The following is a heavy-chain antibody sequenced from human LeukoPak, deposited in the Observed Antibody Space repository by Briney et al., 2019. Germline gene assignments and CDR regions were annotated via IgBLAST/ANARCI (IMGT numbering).Heavy chain of an antibody. V-gene: IGHV1-69*04. Sequence: GASVKVSCKASGGTFSSYAISWVRQAPGQGLERMGRIIPILGIANYAQKFQGRVTITADKSTSTAYMELSSLRSEDTAVYYCARDYYGSGSYYIGWFDPWGQGTLVTVSS. CDR3: ARDYYGSGSYYIGWFDP. D-gene: IGHD3-10*01. CDR2: IIPILGIA. CDR1: GGTFSSYA. J-gene: IGHJ5*02.